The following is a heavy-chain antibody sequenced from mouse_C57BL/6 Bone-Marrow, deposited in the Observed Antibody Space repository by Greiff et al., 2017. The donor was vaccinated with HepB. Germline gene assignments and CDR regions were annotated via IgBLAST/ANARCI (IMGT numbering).Heavy chain of an antibody. D-gene: IGHD1-1*01. Sequence: EVMLVESGGGLVKPGGSLKLSCAASGFTFSSYAMSWVRQTPEKRLEWVATISDGGSYTYYPDNVKGRFTISRDNAKNNLYLQMSHLKSEDTAMYYWARDYGSSYYAMDYWGQGTSVTVSS. CDR1: GFTFSSYA. V-gene: IGHV5-4*01. CDR3: ARDYGSSYYAMDY. J-gene: IGHJ4*01. CDR2: ISDGGSYT.